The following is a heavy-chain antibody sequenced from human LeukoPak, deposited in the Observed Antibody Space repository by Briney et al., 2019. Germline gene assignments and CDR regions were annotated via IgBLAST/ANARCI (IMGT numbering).Heavy chain of an antibody. CDR3: ARHLYFYGSGSRYFDF. V-gene: IGHV4-39*01. CDR2: IYYSGST. D-gene: IGHD3-10*01. CDR1: GGSISSSSYY. J-gene: IGHJ4*02. Sequence: SETLSLTCTVSGGSISSSSYYWGWIRQPPGKGLEWIGSIYYSGSTYYNPSLKSRVTISVDTSKNQFSLKLSSVTAADTALYYCARHLYFYGSGSRYFDFWGQGTLVTVSS.